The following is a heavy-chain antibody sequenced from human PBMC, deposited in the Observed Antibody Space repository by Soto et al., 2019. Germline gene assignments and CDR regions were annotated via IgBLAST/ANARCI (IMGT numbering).Heavy chain of an antibody. CDR2: IKSRTNGGTT. CDR1: GFTFNNAW. J-gene: IGHJ5*02. CDR3: TTDDPINRS. V-gene: IGHV3-15*01. Sequence: EVQLVESGGGLVKPWGSLRVSCTASGFTFNNAWMSWVRQAPGKGLEWVGRIKSRTNGGTTDYAAPVKGRFTISRDDSKNSLYLHMNSLKTEDTAVYYCTTDDPINRSWGQGTLVTVSS.